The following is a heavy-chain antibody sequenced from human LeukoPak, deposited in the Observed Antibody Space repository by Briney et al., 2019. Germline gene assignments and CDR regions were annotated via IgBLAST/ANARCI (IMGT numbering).Heavy chain of an antibody. V-gene: IGHV3-66*01. CDR3: ARDLLEWYFDY. D-gene: IGHD3-3*01. Sequence: QPGGSLRLSCAASGLTVSSTYMSWVRQTPGKGLEWVSVTYSGGSTYYADSVKGRFTISRDNSKNTLYLQMNSLRAEDTAVYYCARDLLEWYFDYWGQGTLVTVSS. J-gene: IGHJ4*02. CDR1: GLTVSSTY. CDR2: TYSGGST.